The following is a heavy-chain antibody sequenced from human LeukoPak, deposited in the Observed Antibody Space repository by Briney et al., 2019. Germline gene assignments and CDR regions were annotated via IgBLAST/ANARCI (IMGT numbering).Heavy chain of an antibody. CDR1: GVSISSGSYY. D-gene: IGHD6-13*01. V-gene: IGHV4-61*02. CDR3: ARERTTSLHSRSGWFDP. J-gene: IGHJ5*02. Sequence: TLSLTCTVSGVSISSGSYYWRWIRQAAGKGLEWIERIYSSGRTNYNPSLKSQITIRVDTSKNQYSQKLSSMTAADTAVYYCARERTTSLHSRSGWFDPWGQGTLVTVSS. CDR2: IYSSGRT.